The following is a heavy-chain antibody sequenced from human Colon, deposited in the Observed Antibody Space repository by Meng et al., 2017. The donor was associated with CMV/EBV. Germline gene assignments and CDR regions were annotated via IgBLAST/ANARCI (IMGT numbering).Heavy chain of an antibody. V-gene: IGHV3-30*02. CDR3: AKENCVSTSCYLGPTYYYDGLDV. CDR2: IRYDATMT. D-gene: IGHD2-2*01. Sequence: GGSLRLSCATSGFTFSHYAMHWVRRAPFKGLEWVAFIRYDATMTFYADSVKVRFTVSRDNAKNMVFLEMNSLRAEDTAEYYCAKENCVSTSCYLGPTYYYDGLDVWGQGTTVTVSS. CDR1: GFTFSHYA. J-gene: IGHJ6*02.